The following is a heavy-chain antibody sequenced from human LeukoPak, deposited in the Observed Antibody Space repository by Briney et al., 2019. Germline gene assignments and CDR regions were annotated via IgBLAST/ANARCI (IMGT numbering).Heavy chain of an antibody. CDR3: ARARYDIPLDY. Sequence: ASVKVSCKASGYTFTSYYMHWVRQAPGQGLEWMGIINPSGGSTSYAQKFQGRVTMTRDTSISTAYMELSRLRSDDTAVYYCARARYDIPLDYWGQGTLVTVSS. CDR2: INPSGGST. J-gene: IGHJ4*02. CDR1: GYTFTSYY. D-gene: IGHD3-9*01. V-gene: IGHV1-46*01.